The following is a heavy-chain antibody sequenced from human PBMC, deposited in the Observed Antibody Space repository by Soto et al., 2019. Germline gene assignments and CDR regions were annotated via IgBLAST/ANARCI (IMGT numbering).Heavy chain of an antibody. Sequence: QVQLVQSGAEVKKPGASVKVSCKASGYTFTTYYMHWVRQAPGQGLEWMGILNPSGGSTSYAQKFQGRVTMTRDTSTSTVYRELSSLRSEDTAVYYCARNSATYYDFWSGYYSVPTGANDAFDIWGQGTMVTVSS. V-gene: IGHV1-46*03. J-gene: IGHJ3*02. CDR3: ARNSATYYDFWSGYYSVPTGANDAFDI. CDR2: LNPSGGST. CDR1: GYTFTTYY. D-gene: IGHD3-3*01.